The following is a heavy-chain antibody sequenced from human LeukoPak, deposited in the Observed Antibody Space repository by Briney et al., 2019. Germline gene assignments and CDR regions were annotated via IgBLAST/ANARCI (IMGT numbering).Heavy chain of an antibody. CDR2: INPNRGGT. V-gene: IGHV1-2*02. J-gene: IGHJ6*03. D-gene: IGHD6-19*01. CDR3: ARDGWYKSYMDV. Sequence: ASVKVSCKASGYTFTGYYMHWVRQAPGQGLEWMGWINPNRGGTNYAQKFQGRVTMTRERSISTAYMELSRLRSDDTAVYYCARDGWYKSYMDVWGKGTTVIVSS. CDR1: GYTFTGYY.